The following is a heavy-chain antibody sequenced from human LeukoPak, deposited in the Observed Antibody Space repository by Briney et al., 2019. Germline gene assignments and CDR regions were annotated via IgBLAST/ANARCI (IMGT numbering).Heavy chain of an antibody. Sequence: PSETLSLTCAVYGGSFSGYYWSWIRQPPGKGLEWIGEINHSGSTTDNPSLKGGVTISEGTSKNQSSLKLSSVTAADTAVYYCAGRRKEYYYGAGSYYKVVWWFDPWGQGTLVTVSS. J-gene: IGHJ5*02. V-gene: IGHV4-34*01. D-gene: IGHD3-10*01. CDR2: INHSGST. CDR1: GGSFSGYY. CDR3: AGRRKEYYYGAGSYYKVVWWFDP.